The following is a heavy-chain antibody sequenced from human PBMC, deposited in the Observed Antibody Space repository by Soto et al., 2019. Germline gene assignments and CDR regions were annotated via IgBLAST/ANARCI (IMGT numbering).Heavy chain of an antibody. CDR1: GGSISSYY. CDR3: ARGNYYGSGSYYTNLAWFDP. CDR2: IYYSGST. J-gene: IGHJ5*02. Sequence: SETLSLTCTVSGGSISSYYWSWIRQPPGKGLEWIGYIYYSGSTNYNPSLKSRVTISVDTSKNQFSLKLSSVTAADTAVYYCARGNYYGSGSYYTNLAWFDPWGQGTLVTVS. D-gene: IGHD3-10*01. V-gene: IGHV4-59*01.